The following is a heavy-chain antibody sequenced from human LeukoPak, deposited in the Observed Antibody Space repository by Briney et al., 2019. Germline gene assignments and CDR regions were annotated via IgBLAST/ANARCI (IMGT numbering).Heavy chain of an antibody. CDR3: ARDQTFVLPPDL. V-gene: IGHV3-7*01. D-gene: IGHD3-10*01. Sequence: GGSLRLSCAASGFTFSSYWVSWVRQAPGKGLEWVANIKQDGSEKYYVDSVKGRFTISRDNAKNSLYLQMNNLSPEDTAVYYCARDQTFVLPPDLWGRGTLVTVSS. J-gene: IGHJ2*01. CDR2: IKQDGSEK. CDR1: GFTFSSYW.